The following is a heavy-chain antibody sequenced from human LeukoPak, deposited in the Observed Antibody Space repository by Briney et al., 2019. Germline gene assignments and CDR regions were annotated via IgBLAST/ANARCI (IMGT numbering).Heavy chain of an antibody. Sequence: NASETLSLTCTVSGGSISSYYWSWIRQPPGKGLEWIGEINDSGSTNYNPSLKSRVTISVDTSKKHFSLKLSSVTAADTAVYYCARRGYFQSYYYYYGLDVWGQGTTVTVSS. D-gene: IGHD5-18*01. CDR1: GGSISSYY. CDR2: INDSGST. J-gene: IGHJ6*02. V-gene: IGHV4-34*01. CDR3: ARRGYFQSYYYYYGLDV.